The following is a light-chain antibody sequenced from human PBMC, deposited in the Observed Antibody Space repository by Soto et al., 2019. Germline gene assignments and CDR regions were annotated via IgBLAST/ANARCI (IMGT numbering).Light chain of an antibody. J-gene: IGKJ5*01. Sequence: IVLTQSPPSLSLFPGERATLSCRASQSVSSNLAWYQQKPGQAPRLLIYGASSRATGIPVRFSGSGSGTEFTLTISSLQSEDFAVYYCQQYNNWPLTFGQGTRLEIK. CDR2: GAS. V-gene: IGKV3-15*01. CDR1: QSVSSN. CDR3: QQYNNWPLT.